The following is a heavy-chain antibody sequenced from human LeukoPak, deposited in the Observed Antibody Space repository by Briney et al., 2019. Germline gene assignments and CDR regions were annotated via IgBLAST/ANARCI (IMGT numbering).Heavy chain of an antibody. J-gene: IGHJ4*02. CDR1: GFTFSSYS. CDR2: ISSSSSYI. V-gene: IGHV3-21*01. D-gene: IGHD6-13*01. CDR3: ARDDKYSSSLFDY. Sequence: GRSLRLSCAASGFTFSSYSMNWVRQAPGKGLEWASSISSSSSYIYYADSVKGRFTISRDNAKNSLYLQMNSLRAEDTAVYYCARDDKYSSSLFDYWGQGTLVTVSS.